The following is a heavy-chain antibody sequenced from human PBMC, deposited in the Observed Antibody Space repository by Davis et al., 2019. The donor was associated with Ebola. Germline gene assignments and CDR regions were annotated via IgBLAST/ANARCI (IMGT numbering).Heavy chain of an antibody. V-gene: IGHV1-18*01. CDR1: GGTFSSYA. CDR3: ARGHGSSWQYYYYYYGMDV. CDR2: ISAYNGNT. Sequence: AASVKDSCKASGGTFSSYAISWVRQAPGQGLEWMGWISAYNGNTNYAQKLQGRVTMTTDTSTSTAYMELRSLRSDDPAVYYCARGHGSSWQYYYYYYGMDVWGQGTTVTVSS. D-gene: IGHD6-13*01. J-gene: IGHJ6*02.